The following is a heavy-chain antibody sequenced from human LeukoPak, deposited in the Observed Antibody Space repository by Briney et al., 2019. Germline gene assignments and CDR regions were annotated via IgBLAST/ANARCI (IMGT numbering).Heavy chain of an antibody. CDR1: GFTFSDYA. Sequence: PGGSLRLSCAASGFTFSDYAMNWVRQAPGKGLEWVSGISSTGGTTYYGESVKGRFTISRDNSKNTLYLQMNSLRAEDTAVYYCAKLEGLLPARPFQHWGQGTLVTVSS. CDR2: ISSTGGTT. CDR3: AKLEGLLPARPFQH. V-gene: IGHV3-23*01. J-gene: IGHJ1*01. D-gene: IGHD6-6*01.